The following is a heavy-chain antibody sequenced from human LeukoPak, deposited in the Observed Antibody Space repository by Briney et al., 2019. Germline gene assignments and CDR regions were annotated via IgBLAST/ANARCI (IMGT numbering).Heavy chain of an antibody. CDR2: IIPIFGTA. D-gene: IGHD4-17*01. CDR1: GGTFSSYA. J-gene: IGHJ6*03. Sequence: SVKVSCKASGGTFSSYAISWVRQAPGQGLEWVGGIIPIFGTANYAQKFQGRVTITTDESTSTAYMELSSLRSEDTAVYYCARGLPGSTTVTTTFMDVWGKGTTVTVSS. CDR3: ARGLPGSTTVTTTFMDV. V-gene: IGHV1-69*05.